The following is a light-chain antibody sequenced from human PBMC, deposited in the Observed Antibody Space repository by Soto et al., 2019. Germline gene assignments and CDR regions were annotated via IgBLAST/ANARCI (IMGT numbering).Light chain of an antibody. Sequence: EIVLTQSPATLSLSPGERATLSCRASQSVSSYLAGYQQKPGQAPRLLIYDASNRATGIPARFSGSRSGTDFTLTINSLEPEDFAVYYCQQRSNWPPYTFGQGTKLEIK. V-gene: IGKV3-11*01. CDR3: QQRSNWPPYT. CDR2: DAS. CDR1: QSVSSY. J-gene: IGKJ2*01.